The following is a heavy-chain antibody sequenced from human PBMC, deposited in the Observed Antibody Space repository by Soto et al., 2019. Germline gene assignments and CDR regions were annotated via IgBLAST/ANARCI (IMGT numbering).Heavy chain of an antibody. Sequence: QVQLVQSGAEVKKPGASVKVSCKAFGYTFTSYAIHWVRQAPGQRLEWMGWINGGNGDTKYSEEFQGRVTITRDTSASTAYMELSTLRPEDTAVYYCATAYSSGWAFDNWGQGTLVTVSS. CDR1: GYTFTSYA. D-gene: IGHD6-25*01. CDR2: INGGNGDT. V-gene: IGHV1-3*01. CDR3: ATAYSSGWAFDN. J-gene: IGHJ4*02.